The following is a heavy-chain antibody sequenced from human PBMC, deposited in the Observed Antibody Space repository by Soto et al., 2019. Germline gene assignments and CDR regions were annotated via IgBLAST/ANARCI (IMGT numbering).Heavy chain of an antibody. CDR3: ARLDGSYPRWFDP. Sequence: SETLSLTCAVSGGSISSSNWWSWVRQSPGKGLEWIGEIYDSGSSNDNPFLKSRVTISVDKSKNQFPLKLTSVTAADTAVYYCARLDGSYPRWFDPWGQGTLVTVSS. CDR1: GGSISSSNW. V-gene: IGHV4-4*02. J-gene: IGHJ5*02. D-gene: IGHD1-26*01. CDR2: IYDSGSS.